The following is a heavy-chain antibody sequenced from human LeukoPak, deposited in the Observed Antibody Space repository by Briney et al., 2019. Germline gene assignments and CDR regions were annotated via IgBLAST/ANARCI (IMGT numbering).Heavy chain of an antibody. CDR1: GFTFSRYA. V-gene: IGHV3-23*01. CDR2: INGGGVNT. D-gene: IGHD4-11*01. Sequence: GGSLRLSCATSGFTFSRYAMHWVRQAPGKGLEWVSTINGGGVNTHYADSVGGRFTISRDNSKNTLFLQMNSLRDEDTAVYYCAKDLYSNYGPADYWGQGNLVTVSS. CDR3: AKDLYSNYGPADY. J-gene: IGHJ4*02.